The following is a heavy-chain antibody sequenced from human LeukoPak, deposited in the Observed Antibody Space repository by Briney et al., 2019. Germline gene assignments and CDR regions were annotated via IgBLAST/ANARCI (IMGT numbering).Heavy chain of an antibody. CDR1: SGSINNHY. V-gene: IGHV4-59*11. CDR2: IYDSWNT. CDR3: ARDQIGYGLDY. D-gene: IGHD5-18*01. Sequence: SETLSLTCIVSSGSINNHYWSWIRQPPGKGLEWIGYIYDSWNTNYNPSLPSRVTISMDASRNQFSLNLTSVTAADTAVYYCARDQIGYGLDYWGQGTLVTVSS. J-gene: IGHJ4*02.